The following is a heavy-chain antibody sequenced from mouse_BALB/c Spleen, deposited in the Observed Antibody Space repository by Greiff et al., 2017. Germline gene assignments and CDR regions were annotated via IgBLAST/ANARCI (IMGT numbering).Heavy chain of an antibody. CDR1: GYTFTSYW. CDR3: ARSAYRGAMDY. D-gene: IGHD2-10*01. J-gene: IGHJ4*01. Sequence: QVQLQQSGAELAKPGASVKMSCKASGYTFTSYWMHWVKQRPGQGLEWIGYINPSTGYTEYNQKFKDKATLTADKSSSTAYMQLSSLTSEDSAVYYCARSAYRGAMDYWGQGTSVTVSS. CDR2: INPSTGYT. V-gene: IGHV1-7*01.